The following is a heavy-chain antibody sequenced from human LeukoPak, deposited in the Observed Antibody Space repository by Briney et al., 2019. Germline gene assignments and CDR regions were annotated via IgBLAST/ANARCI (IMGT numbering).Heavy chain of an antibody. CDR1: GYTFTSYY. CDR3: AINYDSSGYYYGKFDY. CDR2: INPSGVST. J-gene: IGHJ4*02. V-gene: IGHV1-46*01. Sequence: ASVKVSCKASGYTFTSYYMHWVRQAPGQGLEWMGIINPSGVSTIYAQKFQGRVTMTRDTSTGTVYMELRSLRSDDTAVYYCAINYDSSGYYYGKFDYWGQGTLVTVSS. D-gene: IGHD3-22*01.